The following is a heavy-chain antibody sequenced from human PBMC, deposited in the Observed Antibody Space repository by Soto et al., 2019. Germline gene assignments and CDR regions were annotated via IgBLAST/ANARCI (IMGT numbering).Heavy chain of an antibody. CDR3: ARGPITTNPRFDP. CDR1: GGSVSSGSYY. CDR2: IYYSGST. D-gene: IGHD3-22*01. J-gene: IGHJ5*02. V-gene: IGHV4-61*01. Sequence: SETLSLTCTVSGGSVSSGSYYWSWIRQPPGKGLEWIGYIYYSGSTNYNPSLKSRVTISVDTSKNQFSLKLSSVTAADTAVYYCARGPITTNPRFDPWGQGTLVTVSS.